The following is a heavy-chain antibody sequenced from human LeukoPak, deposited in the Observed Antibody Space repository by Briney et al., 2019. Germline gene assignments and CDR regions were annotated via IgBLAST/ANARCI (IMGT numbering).Heavy chain of an antibody. Sequence: GGSLRLSCAASGFTFSSYAMHWVRQAPGKGLEWVAVISYDGSNKYYAESVKGRFTISRDNSKNTLYLQMNSLRAEDTAVYYCAKAHYYDSSGQDSPFDYWGQGTLVTVSS. CDR3: AKAHYYDSSGQDSPFDY. J-gene: IGHJ4*02. V-gene: IGHV3-30*04. CDR1: GFTFSSYA. D-gene: IGHD3-22*01. CDR2: ISYDGSNK.